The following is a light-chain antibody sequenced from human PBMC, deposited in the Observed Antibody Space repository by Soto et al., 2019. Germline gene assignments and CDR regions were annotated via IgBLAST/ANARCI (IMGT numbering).Light chain of an antibody. CDR1: YNIRNS. Sequence: DIQMTQSPSSLSASVGDRVTITCRASYNIRNSLNWYQQKPGKAPEFLIYASSILQSGVPSRFSASASRTDFTLTISSLPPEDFATYNCQQSYSSPLTFGQGTKVEI. CDR2: ASS. CDR3: QQSYSSPLT. J-gene: IGKJ1*01. V-gene: IGKV1-39*01.